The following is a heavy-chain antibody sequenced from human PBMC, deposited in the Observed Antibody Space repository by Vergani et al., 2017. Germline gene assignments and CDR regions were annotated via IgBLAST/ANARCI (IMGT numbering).Heavy chain of an antibody. CDR1: GGSISSSSYY. D-gene: IGHD2-8*02. J-gene: IGHJ5*02. CDR2: IYYSGST. V-gene: IGHV4-39*07. Sequence: QLQPQESGPGLVKPSETLSLTCTVSGGSISSSSYYWGWIRQPPGKGLEWIGSIYYSGSTYYNPSLKSRVTISVDTSKNQFSLKLSSVTAADTAVYYCARGLRVVDNWFDPWGQGTLVTVSS. CDR3: ARGLRVVDNWFDP.